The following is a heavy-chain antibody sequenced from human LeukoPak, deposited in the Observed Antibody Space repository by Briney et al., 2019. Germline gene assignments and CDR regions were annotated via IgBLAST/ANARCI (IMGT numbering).Heavy chain of an antibody. CDR3: ARGSTYYDFWSGYFSQPLIYFQH. V-gene: IGHV4-39*07. J-gene: IGHJ1*01. CDR1: GGSISSSSYY. CDR2: IYYSGST. D-gene: IGHD3-3*01. Sequence: PSETLSLTCTVSGGSISSSSYYWGWIRQPPVKGLEWIGSIYYSGSTYYNPSLKSRVTISVDTSKNQFSLKLSSVTAADTAVYYCARGSTYYDFWSGYFSQPLIYFQHWGQGTLVTVSS.